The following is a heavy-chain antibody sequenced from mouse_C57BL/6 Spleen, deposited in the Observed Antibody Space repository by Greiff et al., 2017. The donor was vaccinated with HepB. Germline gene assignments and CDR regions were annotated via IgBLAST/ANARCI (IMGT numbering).Heavy chain of an antibody. CDR2: IYPGSGST. CDR3: ARSDYGGGYFDV. CDR1: GYTFTSYW. D-gene: IGHD1-1*02. V-gene: IGHV1-55*01. Sequence: QVQLQQPGAELVKPGASVKMSCKASGYTFTSYWITWVKQRPGQGLEWIGDIYPGSGSTNYNEKFKSKATLTVDTSSRTAYMQLSSLTSEDSAVYYCARSDYGGGYFDVWGTGTTVTVSS. J-gene: IGHJ1*03.